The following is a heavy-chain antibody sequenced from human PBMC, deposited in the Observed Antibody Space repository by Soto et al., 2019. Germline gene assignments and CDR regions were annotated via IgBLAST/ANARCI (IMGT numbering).Heavy chain of an antibody. CDR3: ARKGSSVGYYYHYYMDV. D-gene: IGHD6-6*01. CDR1: GGSISSYY. Sequence: SETLSLTCTVSGGSISSYYWSWIRQPPGKGLEWIGYIYYSGSTNYNPSLKSRVTISVDTSKNQFSLKLASVTAADTAVYYCARKGSSVGYYYHYYMDVWGKGTTVTVSS. V-gene: IGHV4-59*08. J-gene: IGHJ6*03. CDR2: IYYSGST.